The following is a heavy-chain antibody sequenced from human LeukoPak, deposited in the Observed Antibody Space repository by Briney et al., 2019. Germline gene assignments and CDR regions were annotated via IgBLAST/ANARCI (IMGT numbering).Heavy chain of an antibody. CDR2: INPNSGGT. D-gene: IGHD6-13*01. CDR3: ARDRLQYVAAAGTRMWFDP. V-gene: IGHV1-2*02. CDR1: GYTFTGYY. J-gene: IGHJ5*02. Sequence: GGSVKVSFRASGYTFTGYYMHWVRQAPGQGREWMGWINPNSGGTNYSQKFQGRVTMTRDTSISTAYMELSRLRSDDTAVYYCARDRLQYVAAAGTRMWFDPWGQGTLVTVSS.